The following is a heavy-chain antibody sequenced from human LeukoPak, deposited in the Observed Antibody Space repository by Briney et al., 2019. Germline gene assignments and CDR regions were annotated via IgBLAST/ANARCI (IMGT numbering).Heavy chain of an antibody. CDR2: ISYDGTYK. Sequence: GGSLRLSCAASGYTFSSYAMHWVRQAPGKGLEWVAVISYDGTYKYYADSVKGRFTISRDNSKNTLYLQMNSLRAEDTAVYYCARDGYSGSSLFDYWGQGALVTVSS. V-gene: IGHV3-30*07. J-gene: IGHJ4*02. CDR1: GYTFSSYA. D-gene: IGHD1-26*01. CDR3: ARDGYSGSSLFDY.